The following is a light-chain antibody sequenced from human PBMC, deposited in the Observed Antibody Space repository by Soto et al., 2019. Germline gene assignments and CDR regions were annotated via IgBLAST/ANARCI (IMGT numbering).Light chain of an antibody. CDR3: QQRSNWIT. CDR2: DTS. Sequence: EILLTQSRSTVSLSPQGRATLSCRASRSVSRYLAWYQQKPGQAPRLLIYDTSYRAAGIPARFSGSGSATDFTLTISSLEPEDFAVYYCQQRSNWITFGQGTRLENK. V-gene: IGKV3-11*01. J-gene: IGKJ5*01. CDR1: RSVSRY.